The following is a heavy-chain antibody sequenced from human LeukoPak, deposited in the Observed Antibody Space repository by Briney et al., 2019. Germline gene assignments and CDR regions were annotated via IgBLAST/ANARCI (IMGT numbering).Heavy chain of an antibody. J-gene: IGHJ6*02. CDR2: IYYSGST. CDR1: GGSISCGGYY. Sequence: SETLSLTCTVSGGSISCGGYYWSWIRQHPGKGLEWIGYIYYSGSTYYNPSLKSRVTISVDTSKNQFSLRLSSVTAADTAVYYCASSGYSYADPGYYYYGMDVWGQGTTVTVSS. D-gene: IGHD5-18*01. CDR3: ASSGYSYADPGYYYYGMDV. V-gene: IGHV4-31*03.